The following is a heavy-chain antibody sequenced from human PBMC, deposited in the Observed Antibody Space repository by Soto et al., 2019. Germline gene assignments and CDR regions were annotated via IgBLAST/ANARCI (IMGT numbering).Heavy chain of an antibody. V-gene: IGHV1-69*13. CDR1: GGTFSSYA. Sequence: ASVKVSCKASGGTFSSYAISWVRQAPGQGLEWMGGIIPIFGTANYAQKFQGRVTITADESTSTAYMELSSLRSEDTAVYYCARGQTGIAAAGTPYNWFDPWGQGTLVTVSS. CDR2: IIPIFGTA. D-gene: IGHD6-13*01. J-gene: IGHJ5*02. CDR3: ARGQTGIAAAGTPYNWFDP.